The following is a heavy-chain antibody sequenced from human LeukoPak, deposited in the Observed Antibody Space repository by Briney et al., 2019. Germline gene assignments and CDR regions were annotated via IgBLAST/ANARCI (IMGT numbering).Heavy chain of an antibody. CDR2: IYYSGST. J-gene: IGHJ6*03. CDR1: GGSINSYY. CDR3: ARGGFGAPFYYYYMDV. D-gene: IGHD3-10*01. V-gene: IGHV4-59*12. Sequence: PSETLSLTCTVSGGSINSYYWSWIRQPPGKGLEWIGYIYYSGSTNYNPSLKSRVTISVDTSKNQFSLKLSSVTAADTAVYYCARGGFGAPFYYYYMDVWGKGTTVTVSS.